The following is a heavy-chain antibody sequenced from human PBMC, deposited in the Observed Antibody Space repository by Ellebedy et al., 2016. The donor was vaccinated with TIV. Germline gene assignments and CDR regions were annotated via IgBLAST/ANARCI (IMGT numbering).Heavy chain of an antibody. V-gene: IGHV3-66*01. Sequence: GESLKISCAASGFTVSSNYMSWVRQAPGKGLEWVSVIYSGGSTYYADSVKGRFTISRDNSKNTLYLQMNSLRAEDTAVYYCAGSDYWGQGTLVTVSS. CDR1: GFTVSSNY. CDR2: IYSGGST. CDR3: AGSDY. J-gene: IGHJ4*02.